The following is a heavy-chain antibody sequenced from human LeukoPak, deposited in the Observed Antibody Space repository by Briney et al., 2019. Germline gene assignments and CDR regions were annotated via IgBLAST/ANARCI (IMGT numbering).Heavy chain of an antibody. CDR2: ISSSSTYI. J-gene: IGHJ4*02. CDR1: GFTFSSYS. CDR3: ARHAQGILWFGTFDY. V-gene: IGHV3-21*01. Sequence: PGGSLRLSCAASGFTFSSYSMNWVRQAPGKGLEWVSSISSSSTYIYYADSVKGRFTISRDNAKNSLYLQMNSLRAEDTAVYYCARHAQGILWFGTFDYWGQGTLVTVSS. D-gene: IGHD3-10*01.